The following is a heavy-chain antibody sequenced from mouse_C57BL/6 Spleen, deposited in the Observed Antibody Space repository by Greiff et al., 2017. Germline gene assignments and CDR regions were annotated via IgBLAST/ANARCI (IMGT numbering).Heavy chain of an antibody. Sequence: EVQVVESGGGLVKPGGSLKLSCAASGFTFSSYAMSWVRQTPEKRLEWVATISDGGSYTYYPDNVKGRFTISRDNAKNNLYLQMSHLKSEDTAMYYCARDMGTMTYYFDYWGQGTTLTVSS. CDR2: ISDGGSYT. V-gene: IGHV5-4*01. D-gene: IGHD2-4*01. CDR1: GFTFSSYA. J-gene: IGHJ2*01. CDR3: ARDMGTMTYYFDY.